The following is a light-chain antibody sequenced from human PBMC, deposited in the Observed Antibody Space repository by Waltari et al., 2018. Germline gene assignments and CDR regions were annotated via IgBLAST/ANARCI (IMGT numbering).Light chain of an antibody. Sequence: QSALTQPASVSGSPGQSITISCTGTSSDVGSVNLVSWYQQHPNKAPKLMIYQVSKRPSGLSNRFSGSKSGNTASLTISGLQAEDEAEYYCCSYGGSSTFVIFGGGTKLTVL. J-gene: IGLJ2*01. V-gene: IGLV2-23*02. CDR3: CSYGGSSTFVI. CDR2: QVS. CDR1: SSDVGSVNL.